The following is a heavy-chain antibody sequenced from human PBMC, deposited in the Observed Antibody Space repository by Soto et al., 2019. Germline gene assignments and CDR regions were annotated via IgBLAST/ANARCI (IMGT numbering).Heavy chain of an antibody. CDR2: ISGYNGNT. CDR1: GYTFTHFG. CDR3: AREGQAPYYYYGMDV. Sequence: ASVKGYCKASGYTFTHFGFSWVRQAPGQGLEWMGWISGYNGNTKYAEKFQGRVTMTTDTSTSTAHMELRSLRSDDTAVYYCAREGQAPYYYYGMDVWG. J-gene: IGHJ6*02. V-gene: IGHV1-18*01.